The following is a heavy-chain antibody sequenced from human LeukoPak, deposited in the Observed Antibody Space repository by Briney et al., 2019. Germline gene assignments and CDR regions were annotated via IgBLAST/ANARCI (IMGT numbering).Heavy chain of an antibody. CDR2: ISYDGSNK. Sequence: GGSLRLSCAASGFTFSSYAMHWVRQAPGKGLEWVAVISYDGSNKYYADSVKGRFTISRDNSKNTLYLQMNSLRAEDTAVYYCARDPMAGGLWYYFDYWGQGPLLTVSS. CDR1: GFTFSSYA. D-gene: IGHD3-16*01. J-gene: IGHJ4*02. V-gene: IGHV3-30-3*01. CDR3: ARDPMAGGLWYYFDY.